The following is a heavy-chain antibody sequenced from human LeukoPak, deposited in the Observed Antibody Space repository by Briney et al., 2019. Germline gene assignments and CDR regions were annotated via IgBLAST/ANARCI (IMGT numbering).Heavy chain of an antibody. CDR2: INHSGST. Sequence: GSLRLSCAASGFTFSDYYMNWIRQAPGKGLEWIGEINHSGSTNYNPSLKSRVTISVDSSKSQFSLKLSSVTAADRAVYYCARRPRDSGNYDGPSGLDYWGQGTLVTVSS. CDR3: ARRPRDSGNYDGPSGLDY. D-gene: IGHD1-26*01. J-gene: IGHJ4*02. CDR1: GFTFSDYY. V-gene: IGHV4-34*01.